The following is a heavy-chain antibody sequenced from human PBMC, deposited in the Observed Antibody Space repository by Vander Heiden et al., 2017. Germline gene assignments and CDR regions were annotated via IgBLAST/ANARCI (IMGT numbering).Heavy chain of an antibody. CDR3: AKDVGFGYYYGMDV. D-gene: IGHD1-26*01. Sequence: QVQLVESGGGVVQPGRSLRLSCAASGFTFGTYGMHWVRQAPDKGLGWVAVVSYDGGNKYYADSVKGRFTICRDNSKNTLYLQMNSLRAEDTAVYYCAKDVGFGYYYGMDVWGQGTTVTVSS. J-gene: IGHJ6*02. CDR2: VSYDGGNK. CDR1: GFTFGTYG. V-gene: IGHV3-30*18.